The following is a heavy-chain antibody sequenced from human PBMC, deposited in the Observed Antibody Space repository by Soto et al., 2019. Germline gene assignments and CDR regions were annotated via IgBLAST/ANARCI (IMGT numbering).Heavy chain of an antibody. CDR2: ISPYNGNT. CDR1: GYTFTSYS. J-gene: IGHJ6*02. V-gene: IGHV1-18*01. D-gene: IGHD6-19*01. CDR3: AGAYIAVAAPYYYYGMDV. Sequence: ASVKVSCKASGYTFTSYSISWVRQAPGQGLEWMGWISPYNGNTNYAQKLQGRVTMTTDTSTSTAYMELRSLRSDDTAVYYCAGAYIAVAAPYYYYGMDVWGQGTTVTVSS.